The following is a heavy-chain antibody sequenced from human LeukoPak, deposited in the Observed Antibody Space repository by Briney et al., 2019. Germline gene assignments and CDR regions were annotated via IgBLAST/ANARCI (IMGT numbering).Heavy chain of an antibody. CDR2: IKPKSDDT. Sequence: GASVKVSCEASGYSFNVYYIHWVRQAPRQGLEWMGWIKPKSDDTNYGQNFQGRVTMTRDTSISTAYMELSGLRSDDTAVYYCARVDEGGHFSYYGMDAWGQGTTVTVSS. V-gene: IGHV1-2*02. CDR3: ARVDEGGHFSYYGMDA. J-gene: IGHJ6*02. CDR1: GYSFNVYY. D-gene: IGHD3-16*01.